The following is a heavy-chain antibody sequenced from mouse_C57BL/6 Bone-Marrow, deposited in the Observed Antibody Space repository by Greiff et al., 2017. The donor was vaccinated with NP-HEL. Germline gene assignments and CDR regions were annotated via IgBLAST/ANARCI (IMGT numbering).Heavy chain of an antibody. J-gene: IGHJ3*01. CDR2: INPSNGGT. D-gene: IGHD1-1*01. CDR1: GYTFTSYW. CDR3: ARYRGDYYGSSYPFAY. V-gene: IGHV1-53*01. Sequence: QVHVKQPGTELVKPGASVKLSCKASGYTFTSYWMHWVKQRPGQGLEWIGNINPSNGGTNYNEKFKSKATLTVDKSSSTAYMQLSSLTSEDSAVYYCARYRGDYYGSSYPFAYWGQGTLVTVSA.